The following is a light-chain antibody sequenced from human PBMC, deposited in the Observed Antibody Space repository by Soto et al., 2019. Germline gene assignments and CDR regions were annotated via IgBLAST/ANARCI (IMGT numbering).Light chain of an antibody. CDR2: WSS. CDR3: QQYYSTPLT. V-gene: IGKV4-1*01. Sequence: DIVMTQSPDSLAVSLGERATIDCRSSQSLLYSSNNKNYLAWYQQKPGQPPTLLIYWSSTRESGVPDRFSGSASGTDSTRTIHSLQAEDVGVYSSQQYYSTPLTFDGGITVDIK. CDR1: QSLLYSSNNKNY. J-gene: IGKJ4*01.